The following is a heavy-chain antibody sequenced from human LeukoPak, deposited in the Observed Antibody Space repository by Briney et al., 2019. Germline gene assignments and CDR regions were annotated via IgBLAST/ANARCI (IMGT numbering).Heavy chain of an antibody. Sequence: GGSLRLSCAASGFTFSSYAMSWVRQAPGKGLEWVSYISSSGSTIYYADSVKGRFTISRDNAKNTLYLQMNSLRAEDTAVYYCAKVDYYDSSGYRDYYYYYMDVWGKGTTVTISS. CDR1: GFTFSSYA. V-gene: IGHV3-48*04. D-gene: IGHD3-22*01. CDR3: AKVDYYDSSGYRDYYYYYMDV. CDR2: ISSSGSTI. J-gene: IGHJ6*03.